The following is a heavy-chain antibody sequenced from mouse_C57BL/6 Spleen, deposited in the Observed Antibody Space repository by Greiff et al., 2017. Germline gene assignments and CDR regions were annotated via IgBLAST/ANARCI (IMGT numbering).Heavy chain of an antibody. Sequence: QVQLQQSGAELVKPGASVKLSCKASGYTFTDYTIHWVKQRPGQGLEWIGWIYPGSGSTKYNEKFKDKATVTADKSSSTAYMELRSLTSEDSAVYFCEGREGGGVRGAMDYWGQGTSRTVSS. J-gene: IGHJ4*01. CDR2: IYPGSGST. CDR1: GYTFTDYT. D-gene: IGHD2-5*01. CDR3: EGREGGGVRGAMDY. V-gene: IGHV1-62-2*01.